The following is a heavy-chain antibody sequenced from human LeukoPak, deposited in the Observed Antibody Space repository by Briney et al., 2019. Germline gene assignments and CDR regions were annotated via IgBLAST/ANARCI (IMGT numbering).Heavy chain of an antibody. V-gene: IGHV4-39*01. CDR3: ARPEWDVVVPAATHDAFDI. J-gene: IGHJ3*02. CDR2: NYYSGTT. Sequence: SETLSLTCTVSGGSIISATSYWGRIRQPPGKGLEWIGNNYYSGTTHYNPSLKSRVTISVDTSKNQFSLKLSSVTAADTAVYYCARPEWDVVVPAATHDAFDIWGQGTMVTVSS. CDR1: GGSIISATSY. D-gene: IGHD2-2*01.